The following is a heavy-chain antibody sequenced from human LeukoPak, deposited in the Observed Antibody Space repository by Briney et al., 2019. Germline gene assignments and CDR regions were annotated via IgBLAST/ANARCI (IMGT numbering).Heavy chain of an antibody. CDR2: IYYSGST. J-gene: IGHJ4*02. CDR3: ASGYYGSGSFDY. V-gene: IGHV4-39*07. Sequence: PSETLSLTCTVSGGSISSSSYYWGWIRQPPGKGLEWIGSIYYSGSTYYNPSLKSRVTMSLDTSKNQFSLKLSSVTAADTAVYYCASGYYGSGSFDYWGQGTLVTVSS. D-gene: IGHD3-10*01. CDR1: GGSISSSSYY.